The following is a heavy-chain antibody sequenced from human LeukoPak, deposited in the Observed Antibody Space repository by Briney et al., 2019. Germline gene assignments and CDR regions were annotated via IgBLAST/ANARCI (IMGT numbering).Heavy chain of an antibody. Sequence: GGSLRLSCAASGFTFSSYAVSCVRQAPGKGLEWVSAISGSGGGTYYADSVKGRFTISRDNSKNTVYLQMNSLSTEDTAVYYCAKTTTGYSSGRYPGWPVDYWGQGTLVTVSS. V-gene: IGHV3-23*01. D-gene: IGHD6-19*01. J-gene: IGHJ4*02. CDR3: AKTTTGYSSGRYPGWPVDY. CDR1: GFTFSSYA. CDR2: ISGSGGGT.